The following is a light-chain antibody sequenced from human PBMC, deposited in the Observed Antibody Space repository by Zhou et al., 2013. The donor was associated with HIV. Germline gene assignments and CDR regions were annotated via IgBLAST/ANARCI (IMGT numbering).Light chain of an antibody. CDR2: DAS. CDR3: QHRTNWPWT. V-gene: IGKV3-11*01. CDR1: QSVGSY. Sequence: EIVLTQSPATLSLSPGERATLSCRTSQSVGSYLNWYHQKPGQAPRLLIFDASNRAXGIPARFSGSGSGTDFTLTISSLEPEDSAVYYCQHRTNWPWTFGQGTTVEVK. J-gene: IGKJ1*01.